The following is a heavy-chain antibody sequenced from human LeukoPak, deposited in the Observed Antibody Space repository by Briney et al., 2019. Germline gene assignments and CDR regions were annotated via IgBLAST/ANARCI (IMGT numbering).Heavy chain of an antibody. Sequence: PGGSLRLSCAASGFTFSTYAMSWVRQTPGKGLEWVSTISGSVETTYHADSVKGRFTISRDNSKNMLYLQMNSLRAEDTAVYYCAKASAGTCSHARCYHFDQWGQGTPVTVSS. CDR2: ISGSVETT. CDR1: GFTFSTYA. CDR3: AKASAGTCSHARCYHFDQ. V-gene: IGHV3-23*01. J-gene: IGHJ4*02. D-gene: IGHD2-15*01.